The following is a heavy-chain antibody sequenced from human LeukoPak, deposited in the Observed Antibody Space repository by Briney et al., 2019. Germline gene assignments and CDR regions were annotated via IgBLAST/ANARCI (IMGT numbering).Heavy chain of an antibody. Sequence: PSETLSLTCAVYGGSFSGYYWSWIRQPPGKGLEWIGEINHSGSTNYNPSLKSRVTISVDTSKNQFSLKLSSVTAADTAVYYCARPPRTTRNSRGYWYFDLWGRGTLVTVSS. J-gene: IGHJ2*01. CDR1: GGSFSGYY. CDR3: ARPPRTTRNSRGYWYFDL. D-gene: IGHD1-14*01. V-gene: IGHV4-34*01. CDR2: INHSGST.